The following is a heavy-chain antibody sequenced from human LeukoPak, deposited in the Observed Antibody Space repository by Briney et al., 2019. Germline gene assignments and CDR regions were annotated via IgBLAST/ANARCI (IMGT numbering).Heavy chain of an antibody. CDR1: GGTFSSYA. Sequence: GASVKVSCKASGGTFSSYAISWVRQAPGQGLEWMGVIIPIFGTANYAQKFQGRVTITTDESTSTAYMELSSLRSEDTAVYYCARAAAVSSGYYNYYYYYMDVWGKGTTVTVSS. J-gene: IGHJ6*03. D-gene: IGHD3-22*01. CDR2: IIPIFGTA. CDR3: ARAAAVSSGYYNYYYYYMDV. V-gene: IGHV1-69*05.